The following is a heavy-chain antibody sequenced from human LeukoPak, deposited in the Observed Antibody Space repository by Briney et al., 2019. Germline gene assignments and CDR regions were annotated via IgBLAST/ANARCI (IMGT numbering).Heavy chain of an antibody. J-gene: IGHJ4*02. D-gene: IGHD1-14*01. CDR2: LMPQYETT. CDR1: GVTVSTNS. CDR3: ARQMEGEPGSFDF. V-gene: IGHV1-69*13. Sequence: ASVKVSCKASGVTVSTNSFSWVRQAPGQGPEWMGGLMPQYETTFYAQSFQGRVTITADDSTSTLYMELSSLRSEDTAMYYCARQMEGEPGSFDFWGQGTLVTVSS.